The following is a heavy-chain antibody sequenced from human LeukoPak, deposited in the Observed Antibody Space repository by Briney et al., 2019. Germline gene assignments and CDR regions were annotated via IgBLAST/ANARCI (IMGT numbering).Heavy chain of an antibody. CDR3: ARGGVADYYYGMDV. Sequence: GGSLRLSCAASGFTFSSYDMHWVRQATGKGLEWVSAIGTAGDTYYPGSVKGRFTISRENAKNSLYLQMNSLRAGDTAVYYCARGGVADYYYGMDVWGQGTTVTVSS. CDR2: IGTAGDT. J-gene: IGHJ6*02. CDR1: GFTFSSYD. V-gene: IGHV3-13*01. D-gene: IGHD3-10*01.